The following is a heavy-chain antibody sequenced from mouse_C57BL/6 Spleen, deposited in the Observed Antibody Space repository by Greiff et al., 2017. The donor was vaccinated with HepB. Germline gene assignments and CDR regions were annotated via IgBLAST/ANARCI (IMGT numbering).Heavy chain of an antibody. CDR2: IDPSDSET. D-gene: IGHD2-12*01. J-gene: IGHJ1*03. CDR1: GYNFTSYW. Sequence: VQLQQPGAELVRPGSSVKLSCKASGYNFTSYWMHWVKQRPIQGLEWIGNIDPSDSETHYNQKFKDKATLTVDKSSSTAYMHLSSLTSEDSAVYYCARSYYSDRGWDFYVWGTGATVTVSS. CDR3: ARSYYSDRGWDFYV. V-gene: IGHV1-52*01.